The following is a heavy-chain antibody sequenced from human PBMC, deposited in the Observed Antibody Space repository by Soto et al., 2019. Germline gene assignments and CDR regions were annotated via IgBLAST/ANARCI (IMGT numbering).Heavy chain of an antibody. CDR2: MSNSGRTI. D-gene: IGHD1-1*01. Sequence: QVQLVESGGGLVKPGGSLRLSCAASGFTFSDYYMNWIRQAPGKGLEWVSYMSNSGRTIYNADSVKGRFTISRDNAKNSLYLQMNSLRAEDTAVYYCAPNLRDGYNYAFDYWGQGTLVTVSS. V-gene: IGHV3-11*01. J-gene: IGHJ4*02. CDR3: APNLRDGYNYAFDY. CDR1: GFTFSDYY.